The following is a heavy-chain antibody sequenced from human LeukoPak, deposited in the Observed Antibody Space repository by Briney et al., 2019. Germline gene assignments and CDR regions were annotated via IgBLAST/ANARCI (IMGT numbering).Heavy chain of an antibody. Sequence: GGSLRLSCAASGFTFSSYAMSWVRQAPGKGLEWVSYISSSGSTIYYADSVKGRFTISRDNAKNSLYLQMNSLRAEDTAVYYCARGRGGSIAARPAWYYYYYYMDVWGKGTTVTVSS. D-gene: IGHD6-6*01. CDR3: ARGRGGSIAARPAWYYYYYYMDV. CDR2: ISSSGSTI. CDR1: GFTFSSYA. V-gene: IGHV3-48*04. J-gene: IGHJ6*03.